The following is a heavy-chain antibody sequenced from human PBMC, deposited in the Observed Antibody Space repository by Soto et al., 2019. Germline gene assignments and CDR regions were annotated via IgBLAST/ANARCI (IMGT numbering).Heavy chain of an antibody. CDR3: ASYYDSSGYYPSFNY. V-gene: IGHV3-53*01. CDR2: IFTDDTT. D-gene: IGHD3-22*01. Sequence: HPGGSLRLSCATSGFTFSDFYMSWVRQAPGKGPEWVSLIFTDDTTSYADSVKGRFTISRDNSRNTLFLQMNSLRAEDTAVYYCASYYDSSGYYPSFNYWGQGTLVTVS. J-gene: IGHJ4*02. CDR1: GFTFSDFY.